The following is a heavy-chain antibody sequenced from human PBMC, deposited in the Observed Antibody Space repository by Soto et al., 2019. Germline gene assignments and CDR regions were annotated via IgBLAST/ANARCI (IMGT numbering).Heavy chain of an antibody. CDR3: ATYTKEYCSSTSCSDDAFDN. D-gene: IGHD2-2*01. CDR2: IYPGDSDT. V-gene: IGHV5-51*01. J-gene: IGHJ3*02. CDR1: GYSFTSYW. Sequence: GESLKISCKGSGYSFTSYWIGWVRQMPGKGLEWMGIIYPGDSDTRYSPSFQGQVTISADKSISTAYLQWSSLKASDTARYYCATYTKEYCSSTSCSDDAFDNWGQRTMVTVSS.